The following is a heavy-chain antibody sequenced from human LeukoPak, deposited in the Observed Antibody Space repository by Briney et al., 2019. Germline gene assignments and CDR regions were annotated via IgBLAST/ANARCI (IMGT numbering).Heavy chain of an antibody. CDR3: ARVSLVLERSSDAFDI. Sequence: SETLSLTCTVSGGSISSYYWSWIRQPAGKGLECIGRIYTSGSTNYNPSLKSRVTMSVDTSKNQFSLKLSSVTAADTAVYYCARVSLVLERSSDAFDIWGQGTMVTVSS. D-gene: IGHD3-3*01. CDR2: IYTSGST. V-gene: IGHV4-4*07. CDR1: GGSISSYY. J-gene: IGHJ3*02.